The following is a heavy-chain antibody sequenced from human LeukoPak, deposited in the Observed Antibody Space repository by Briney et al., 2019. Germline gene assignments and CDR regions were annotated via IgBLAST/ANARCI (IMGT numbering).Heavy chain of an antibody. CDR2: INHSGSN. CDR3: ARLYGITIFGVVIQGSWFDP. D-gene: IGHD3-3*01. V-gene: IGHV4-34*01. CDR1: GVSFSGYY. Sequence: SETLSLTCTVYGVSFSGYYWSWIPQPPGKGLEWFGEINHSGSNNYNPSLKSRVTISVDTTKNQFSLKLSSVTAADTAVYYCARLYGITIFGVVIQGSWFDPWGQGTLVTVSS. J-gene: IGHJ5*02.